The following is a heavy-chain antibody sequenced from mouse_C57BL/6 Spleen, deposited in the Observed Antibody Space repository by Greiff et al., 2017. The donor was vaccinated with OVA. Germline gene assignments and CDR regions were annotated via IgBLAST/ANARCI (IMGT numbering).Heavy chain of an antibody. V-gene: IGHV1-50*01. CDR3: ARKITTVVAYYAMDY. J-gene: IGHJ4*01. D-gene: IGHD1-1*01. CDR1: GYTFTSYW. CDR2: IDPSDSYT. Sequence: QVQLQQPGAELVKPGASVKLSCKASGYTFTSYWMQWVKQRPGQGLEWIGEIDPSDSYTNYNQKFKGKATLTVDTSSSTAYMQLSSLTSEDSAVYYCARKITTVVAYYAMDYWGQGTSVTVSS.